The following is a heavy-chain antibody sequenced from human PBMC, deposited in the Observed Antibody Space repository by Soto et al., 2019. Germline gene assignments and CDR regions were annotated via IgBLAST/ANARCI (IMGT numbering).Heavy chain of an antibody. J-gene: IGHJ1*01. CDR3: VKDESINWYSGHFRH. D-gene: IGHD6-13*01. CDR1: GFTFNIYA. Sequence: GGSLRLSCAASGFTFNIYAMTWVRQAPGKGLEWVSTTGATGRTTYYSDAVKGRFTVSRDNSKNTLDLQMSSLSAEDTAFYYCVKDESINWYSGHFRHWGQGTLVTVSS. V-gene: IGHV3-23*01. CDR2: TGATGRTT.